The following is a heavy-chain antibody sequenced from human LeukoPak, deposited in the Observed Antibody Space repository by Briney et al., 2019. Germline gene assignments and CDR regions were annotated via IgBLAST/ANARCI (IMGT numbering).Heavy chain of an antibody. CDR1: GYTFTVYY. CDR2: INPNSGGT. J-gene: IGHJ4*02. Sequence: ASVTVSFKASGYTFTVYYMHWVRQAPGQGLEWMGWINPNSGGTNYAQKFQGRVTMTRDTSISTAYMELSRLRSDDTAVYYCARISPASAGYWGQGTLVTVSS. CDR3: ARISPASAGY. V-gene: IGHV1-2*02.